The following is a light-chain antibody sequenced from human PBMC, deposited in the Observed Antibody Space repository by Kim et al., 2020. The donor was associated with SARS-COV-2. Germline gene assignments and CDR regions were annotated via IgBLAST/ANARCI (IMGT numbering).Light chain of an antibody. Sequence: SVKRTCTLSSGHSSYAIAWHQQQPEKGPRYLMKLNSDGSHSKGDGIPDRFSGSSSGAERYLTISSLHSEDEADYYCQTWGTGIRVFGGGTKLTVL. J-gene: IGLJ3*02. CDR3: QTWGTGIRV. CDR1: SGHSSYA. V-gene: IGLV4-69*01. CDR2: LNSDGSH.